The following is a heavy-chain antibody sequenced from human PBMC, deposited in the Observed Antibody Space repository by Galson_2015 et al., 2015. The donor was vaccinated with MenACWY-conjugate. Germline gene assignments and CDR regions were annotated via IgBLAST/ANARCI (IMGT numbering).Heavy chain of an antibody. J-gene: IGHJ4*02. CDR2: IKADGSFS. V-gene: IGHV3-74*01. CDR1: GFTFNIYW. CDR3: ARDNNWSFDS. D-gene: IGHD1-1*01. Sequence: SLRLSCAASGFTFNIYWMHWVRQPPGKGLEWISYIKADGSFSNYADSVKGRFTISTDNAKNMVYLQMDGLGDEDTAVYFCARDNNWSFDSLGQGTLVTVSS.